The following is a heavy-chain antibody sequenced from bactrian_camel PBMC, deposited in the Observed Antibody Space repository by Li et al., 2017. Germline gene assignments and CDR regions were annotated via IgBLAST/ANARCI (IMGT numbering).Heavy chain of an antibody. CDR3: VKSGLYTVFDFEV. V-gene: IGHV3S1*01. CDR1: GFSFGTYW. D-gene: IGHD1*01. Sequence: HVQLVESGGGLVQPGGSLRLSCAASGFSFGTYWMSWVRQAPGKGLEWVATIASGGGGTTAYRDSVKGRFTISRDNAKNAVYLQMNSLKLEDTAVYYCVKSGLYTVFDFEVWGQGTQVTVS. J-gene: IGHJ4*01. CDR2: IASGGGGTT.